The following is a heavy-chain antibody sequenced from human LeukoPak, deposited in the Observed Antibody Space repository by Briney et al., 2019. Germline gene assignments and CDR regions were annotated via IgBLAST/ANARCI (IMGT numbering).Heavy chain of an antibody. CDR1: GFTFSSYG. V-gene: IGHV3-30*02. J-gene: IGHJ4*02. CDR2: IRYDGSNK. Sequence: GGSLRLSCGASGFTFSSYGMHWVRQAPGKGLEWVAFIRYDGSNKYYADSVKGRFTISRGKSKNTLYLQMNSLRAEDTAVYYCARGARKGGDYGGFFDYWGQGTLVTVSS. D-gene: IGHD4-23*01. CDR3: ARGARKGGDYGGFFDY.